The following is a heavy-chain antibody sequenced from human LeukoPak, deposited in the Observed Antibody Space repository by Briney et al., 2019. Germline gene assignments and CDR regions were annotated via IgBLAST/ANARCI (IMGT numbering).Heavy chain of an antibody. J-gene: IGHJ4*02. CDR2: IYSGGRT. D-gene: IGHD2-15*01. V-gene: IGHV3-53*01. CDR1: GFTVRSNY. CDR3: AKSGLNRFDY. Sequence: GGSLRLSCAASGFTVRSNYMSWVRQAPGKGLEWVSVIYSGGRTYYADSVKGRFTISRDNSKNTLYLQMSSLRAEDTAVYYCAKSGLNRFDYWGQGTLVTVSS.